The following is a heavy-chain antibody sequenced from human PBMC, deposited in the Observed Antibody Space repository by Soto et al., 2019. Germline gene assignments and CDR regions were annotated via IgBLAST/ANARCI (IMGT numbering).Heavy chain of an antibody. D-gene: IGHD6-13*01. CDR2: IYWDDDK. CDR3: ALSLDYASARTDNFDY. V-gene: IGHV2-5*02. CDR1: GFSLSTSGVG. Sequence: QITLKESGPTLVKPTQTLTLTCTFSGFSLSTSGVGVGWIRQPPGKALEWLALIYWDDDKRYSPSLKSRLTITQDTSKNQVVLTMTNMDPVDTATYYCALSLDYASARTDNFDYWGQGTLVTVSS. J-gene: IGHJ4*02.